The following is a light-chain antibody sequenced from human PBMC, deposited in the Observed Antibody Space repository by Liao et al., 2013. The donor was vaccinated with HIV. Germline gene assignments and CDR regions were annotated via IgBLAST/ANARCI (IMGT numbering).Light chain of an antibody. Sequence: SYELTQPTSVSVSPGQTASITCSGDKLGDKYACWYQQKPGQSPVLVIYQDTSRPSGIPERFSGSNSGNTATLTISGTQPTDEADYYCQAWDGNTAIFGGGTKLTVL. CDR2: QDT. V-gene: IGLV3-1*01. CDR1: KLGDKY. J-gene: IGLJ2*01. CDR3: QAWDGNTAI.